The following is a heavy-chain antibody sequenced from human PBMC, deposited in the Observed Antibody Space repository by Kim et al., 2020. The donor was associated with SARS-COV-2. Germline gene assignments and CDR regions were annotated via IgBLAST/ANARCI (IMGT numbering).Heavy chain of an antibody. J-gene: IGHJ6*02. CDR1: GGTFSSYA. CDR2: IIPILGIA. D-gene: IGHD3-10*01. Sequence: SVKVSCKASGGTFSSYAISWVRQAPGQGLEWMGRIIPILGIANYAQKFQGRVTITADKSTSTAYMELSSLRSEDTAVYYCARVPPSGSGSYYSDYYGMDVWGQGTTVTVSS. CDR3: ARVPPSGSGSYYSDYYGMDV. V-gene: IGHV1-69*04.